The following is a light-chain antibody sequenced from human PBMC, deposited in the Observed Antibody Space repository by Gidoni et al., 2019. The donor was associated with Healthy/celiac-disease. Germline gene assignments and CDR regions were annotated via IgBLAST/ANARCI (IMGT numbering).Light chain of an antibody. J-gene: IGLJ1*01. CDR3: SSYTSSSTYV. CDR1: SSDVGGYNY. CDR2: DVS. V-gene: IGLV2-14*01. Sequence: QSALPQPPPVSGSPGQSITISCTGTSSDVGGYNYVSWYQQHPGKAPKLMIYDVSNRRSGVSNRFSGSKSGNTASLTISGLQAENEADYYCSSYTSSSTYVFGTGTKITVL.